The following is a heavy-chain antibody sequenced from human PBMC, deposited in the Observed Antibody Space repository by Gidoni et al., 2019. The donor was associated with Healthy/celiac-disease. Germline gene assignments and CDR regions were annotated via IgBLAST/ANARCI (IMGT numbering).Heavy chain of an antibody. D-gene: IGHD3-3*01. J-gene: IGHJ5*02. CDR1: GGYISRGGCY. V-gene: IGHV4-30-4*01. CDR3: ARGEYGVVPTDSWFDP. CDR2: IYYSGSP. Sequence: QVQLQETGPGMGKPSQTLSRPFAGSGGYISRGGCYWSSFRQPPGKGLDWIWYIYYSGSPYYNATLKSRVTISGDPSKNQFSLKLSSLTAADTAVYYCARGEYGVVPTDSWFDPWGQGTLVTVSS.